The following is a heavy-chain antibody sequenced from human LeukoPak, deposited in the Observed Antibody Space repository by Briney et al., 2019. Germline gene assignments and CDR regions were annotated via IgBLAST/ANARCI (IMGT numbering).Heavy chain of an antibody. J-gene: IGHJ5*02. CDR2: MNPNSGNT. CDR1: GYNFTSYD. Sequence: ASVKVSCKASGYNFTSYDVSWVRQATGQGLEWMGWMNPNSGNTGYAQKFQGRVTITADKSTSTAYMELSSLRSEDTAVYYCARGYCGGDCYWEGPQWWFDPWGQGTLVTVSS. CDR3: ARGYCGGDCYWEGPQWWFDP. D-gene: IGHD2-21*02. V-gene: IGHV1-8*03.